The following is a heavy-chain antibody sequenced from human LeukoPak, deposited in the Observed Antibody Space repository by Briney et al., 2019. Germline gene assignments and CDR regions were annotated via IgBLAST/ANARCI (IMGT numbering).Heavy chain of an antibody. CDR2: ISSSGSTI. J-gene: IGHJ4*02. CDR1: GFTVSSNY. D-gene: IGHD5-18*01. CDR3: ARVDTAMAAL. V-gene: IGHV3-11*01. Sequence: GGSLRLSCAASGFTVSSNYMSWIRQAPGKGLEWVSYISSSGSTIYYADSVKGRFTISRDNAKNSLYLQMNSLRAEDTAVYYCARVDTAMAALWGQGTLVTVSS.